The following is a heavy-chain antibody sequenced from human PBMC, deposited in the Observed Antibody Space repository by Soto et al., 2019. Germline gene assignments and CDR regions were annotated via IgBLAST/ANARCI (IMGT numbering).Heavy chain of an antibody. CDR2: INAGNGNT. CDR3: ARATVLTLAFDY. CDR1: GYTFTSYA. Sequence: GASVKVSCKASGYTFTSYAMHWVRQAPGQRLEWMGWINAGNGNTKYSQKFQGRVTITRDTSASTAYMELSSLRSEDTAVYYCARATVLTLAFDYWGQGTLVTVSS. J-gene: IGHJ4*02. D-gene: IGHD2-21*02. V-gene: IGHV1-3*01.